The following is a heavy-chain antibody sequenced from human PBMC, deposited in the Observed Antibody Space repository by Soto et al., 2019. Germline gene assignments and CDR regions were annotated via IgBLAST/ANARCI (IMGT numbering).Heavy chain of an antibody. V-gene: IGHV3-33*01. J-gene: IGHJ4*02. CDR3: ARDRIQLWYYFDY. Sequence: LRLSCAASGFTFSSYCMHWVRQAPGKGLEWVAVIWYDGSNKYYADSVKGRSTISRDNSKNTLYLQMNSLRAEDTAVYYCARDRIQLWYYFDYWGQGTLVTVSS. CDR1: GFTFSSYC. CDR2: IWYDGSNK. D-gene: IGHD5-18*01.